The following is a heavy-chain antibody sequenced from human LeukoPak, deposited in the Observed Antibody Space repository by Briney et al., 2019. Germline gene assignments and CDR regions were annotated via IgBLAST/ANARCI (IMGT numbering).Heavy chain of an antibody. V-gene: IGHV3-23*01. CDR1: GFTFSRYA. CDR3: ARKGIGSSRYQNMDV. J-gene: IGHJ6*03. CDR2: ISIDGGRT. D-gene: IGHD6-25*01. Sequence: PGRSLRLSCAASGFTFSRYAMSWVRQAPGKGPEGVSTISIDGGRTYYADSVKGRFTVSRDTSKNTLYLQMNSLRAEDTAIYYCARKGIGSSRYQNMDVWGKGTTVTVSS.